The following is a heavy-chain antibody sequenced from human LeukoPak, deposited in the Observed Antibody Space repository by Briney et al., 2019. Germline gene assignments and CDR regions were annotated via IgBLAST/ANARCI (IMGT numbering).Heavy chain of an antibody. CDR2: IYYSGST. CDR3: ASKLGTRYFMDY. J-gene: IGHJ4*02. D-gene: IGHD7-27*01. Sequence: PSQTLSLTCTVSGGSISSGDYYWRWIRQPPGKGPEWIGYIYYSGSTYYNPSRKSRVTISIDTSKNQFSLKVSSVTATDTAVYYCASKLGTRYFMDYWGQGTLVTVSS. CDR1: GGSISSGDYY. V-gene: IGHV4-30-4*01.